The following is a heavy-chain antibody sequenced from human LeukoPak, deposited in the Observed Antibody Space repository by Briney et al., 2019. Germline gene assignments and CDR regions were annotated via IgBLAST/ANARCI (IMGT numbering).Heavy chain of an antibody. D-gene: IGHD1-1*01. CDR3: ARPLESSSQGVDY. Sequence: ASVKVSCKASGYTFNGYYMHWVLQAPGPGLESMGWINPNRGGTNYAQKFQGRVTMTRDTSISTAYMGLSRLRSDDTAVYYCARPLESSSQGVDYWGQGTLVTVSS. V-gene: IGHV1-2*02. J-gene: IGHJ4*02. CDR2: INPNRGGT. CDR1: GYTFNGYY.